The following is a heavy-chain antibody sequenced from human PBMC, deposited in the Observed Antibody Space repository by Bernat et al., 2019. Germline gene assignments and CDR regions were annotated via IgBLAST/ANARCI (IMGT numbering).Heavy chain of an antibody. CDR3: ARGTSTSAPYMDV. V-gene: IGHV3-23*01. J-gene: IGHJ6*03. Sequence: EEQLLESGGGLVQPGGSLRLSCAASGFTFNIHAMSWVRQAPGKGLEWVSLISPNGGSTYYADSVKGRFTISRDNAKNSLYLQMNSLRAEDTAVYYCARGTSTSAPYMDVWGKGTTVTVSS. CDR1: GFTFNIHA. CDR2: ISPNGGST.